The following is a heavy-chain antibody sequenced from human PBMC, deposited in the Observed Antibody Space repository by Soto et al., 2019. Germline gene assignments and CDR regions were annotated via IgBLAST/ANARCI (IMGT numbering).Heavy chain of an antibody. Sequence: EVHLVESGGALVQPGGSLRLSCAASGFSFTNYWMKWVRQAPGKGLEWVANIKHDGTETYYVDSVKGRFTISRDNARSALYLYMNSLRADDTAVYYCAAAYYYDSSGYYYGDDALDIWGQGTMVTVSS. V-gene: IGHV3-7*03. J-gene: IGHJ3*02. CDR3: AAAYYYDSSGYYYGDDALDI. CDR2: IKHDGTET. D-gene: IGHD3-22*01. CDR1: GFSFTNYW.